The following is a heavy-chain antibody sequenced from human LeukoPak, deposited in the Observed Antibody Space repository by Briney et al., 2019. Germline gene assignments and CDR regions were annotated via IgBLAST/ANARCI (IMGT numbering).Heavy chain of an antibody. D-gene: IGHD3-10*01. CDR3: ARDLLWFGELDWFDP. V-gene: IGHV1-2*02. CDR1: GYTFIGYY. Sequence: ASVKVSCKASGYTFIGYYMHWVRQAPGQGLEWMGWINPNSGGTNYAQKFQGRVTMTRDTSISTAYMELSRLRSDDTAVYYCARDLLWFGELDWFDPWGQGTLVTVSS. CDR2: INPNSGGT. J-gene: IGHJ5*02.